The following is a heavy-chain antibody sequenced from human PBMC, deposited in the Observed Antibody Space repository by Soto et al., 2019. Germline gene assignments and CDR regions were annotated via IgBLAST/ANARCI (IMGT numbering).Heavy chain of an antibody. J-gene: IGHJ1*01. CDR2: IFYSGDT. V-gene: IGHV4-30-4*01. Sequence: VQLQGSGPGLVKPSQTLSLTCTVSGASVNTGDYYWSYIRQSPGKGLEWLGYIFYSGDTYYNPSRKSRATISLNTSRNQISLTLTSVTDADTAVYFCVGTGTTDDFWGQGTLVTVSS. CDR1: GASVNTGDYY. CDR3: VGTGTTDDF. D-gene: IGHD1-7*01.